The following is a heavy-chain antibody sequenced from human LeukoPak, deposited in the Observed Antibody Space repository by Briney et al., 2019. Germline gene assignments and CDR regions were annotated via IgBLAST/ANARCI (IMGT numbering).Heavy chain of an antibody. J-gene: IGHJ4*02. V-gene: IGHV1-24*01. D-gene: IGHD2-15*01. CDR2: FDPEDGET. Sequence: ASVKVSCKVSGYTLTELSMHWVRQAPGKGLEWMGGFDPEDGETIYAQKFQGRVTMTEDTSTDTAYMELSSLRSEDTAVYYCATRTRRYCSGGSCSGSYWGQGTLVTVSS. CDR3: ATRTRRYCSGGSCSGSY. CDR1: GYTLTELS.